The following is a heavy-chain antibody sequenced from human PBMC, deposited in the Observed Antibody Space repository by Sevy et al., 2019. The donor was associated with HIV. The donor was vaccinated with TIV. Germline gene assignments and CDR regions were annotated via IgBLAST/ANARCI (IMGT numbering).Heavy chain of an antibody. CDR3: ATVLGGGGAGAFEI. CDR2: AKRKSDGGSI. D-gene: IGHD3-16*01. Sequence: GGSLRLSCAGSGFSFKNVWMTWVRQTPGKGLEWVGHAKRKSDGGSIDYGSHVNCRFTISRDDSKGMLYRQMSSLKTEDAGVEYCATVLGGGGAGAFEIWDQCTIVTVSS. V-gene: IGHV3-15*01. CDR1: GFSFKNVW. J-gene: IGHJ3*02.